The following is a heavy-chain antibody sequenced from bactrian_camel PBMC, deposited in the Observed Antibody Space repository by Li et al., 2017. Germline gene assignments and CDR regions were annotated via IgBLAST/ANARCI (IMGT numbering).Heavy chain of an antibody. CDR3: AADGGRWKHPSGSCLVAHEYDY. V-gene: IGHV3S53*01. CDR1: GTFFNNFKC. CDR2: IYTSDNRT. J-gene: IGHJ4*01. D-gene: IGHD2*01. Sequence: HVQLVESGGGPVQPGGSLTPSGTPLGTFFNNFKCMGWFRQIPGKEREGVAAIYTSDNRTHYADSVKGRFTTSQDYAKNTVYLQMNSLKPEDAAVYYCAADGGRWKHPSGSCLVAHEYDYWGQGTQVTVS.